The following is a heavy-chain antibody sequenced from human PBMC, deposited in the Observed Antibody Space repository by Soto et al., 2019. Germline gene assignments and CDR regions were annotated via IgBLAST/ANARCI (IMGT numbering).Heavy chain of an antibody. V-gene: IGHV1-69*01. D-gene: IGHD3-10*01. CDR2: IIPIFGTA. J-gene: IGHJ6*02. CDR3: ARDGSGSYYNDYYYGMDV. CDR1: GGTFSSYA. Sequence: QVQLVQSGAEVKKPGSSVKVSCKASGGTFSSYAISWVRQAPGQGLEWMGGIIPIFGTANYAQKFQGRVTITAEESTSTAYMELSSLRSEDTAVYYCARDGSGSYYNDYYYGMDVWGQGTTVTVSS.